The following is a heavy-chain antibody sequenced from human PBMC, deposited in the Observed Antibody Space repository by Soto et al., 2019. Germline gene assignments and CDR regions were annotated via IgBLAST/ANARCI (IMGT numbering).Heavy chain of an antibody. J-gene: IGHJ4*02. V-gene: IGHV3-7*01. CDR3: ARGTYFDDSSSYFDY. CDR2: INQDGSEK. Sequence: GGSLRLSCAASGLTFSSYWMSWVRQAPGNGLVWVANINQDGSEKYYVDSVKGRFTISRDNAKNSLYVQMTSLRVEDTAVYYCARGTYFDDSSSYFDYWAQGT. D-gene: IGHD3-22*01. CDR1: GLTFSSYW.